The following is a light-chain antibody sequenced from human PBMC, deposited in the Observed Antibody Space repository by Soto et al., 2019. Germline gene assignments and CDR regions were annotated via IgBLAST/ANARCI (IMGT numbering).Light chain of an antibody. Sequence: QSALTQPASVSGSPGQSIAISCTGTSSDIGAYDYVSWYQQHPDKAPKLIIYEVTKRPSGVSTRFSGSKSGNTASLTLSGLQAEDEGDYYCGSHTSGSTRVFGTGTKLTVL. CDR3: GSHTSGSTRV. V-gene: IGLV2-14*01. CDR2: EVT. J-gene: IGLJ1*01. CDR1: SSDIGAYDY.